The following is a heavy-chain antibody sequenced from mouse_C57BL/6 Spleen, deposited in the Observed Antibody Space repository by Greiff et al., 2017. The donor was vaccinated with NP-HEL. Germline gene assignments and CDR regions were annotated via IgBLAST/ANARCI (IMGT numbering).Heavy chain of an antibody. CDR2: INPYNGGT. J-gene: IGHJ3*01. D-gene: IGHD3-2*02. Sequence: VQLKESGPVLVKPGASVKMSCKASGYTFTDYYMNWVKQSHGKSLEWIGVINPYNGGTSYNQKFKGKATLTVDKSSSTAYMELNSLTSEDSAVYYCAGEAQATSFAYWGQGTLVTVSA. CDR1: GYTFTDYY. CDR3: AGEAQATSFAY. V-gene: IGHV1-19*01.